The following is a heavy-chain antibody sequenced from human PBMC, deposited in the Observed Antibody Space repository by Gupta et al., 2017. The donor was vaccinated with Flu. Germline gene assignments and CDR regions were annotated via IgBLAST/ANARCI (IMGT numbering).Heavy chain of an antibody. J-gene: IGHJ4*02. CDR3: ASGGG. CDR2: IRRKAFGGTK. V-gene: IGHV3-49*04. D-gene: IGHD2-21*01. Sequence: EVHLVESGGGLVQPGRSLRLSCTASGFTFGDYAVSWVRQAPGKGLEGVGFIRRKAFGGTKEYAASVKGRFTISRDDSKSIAYRQMNSLKTEDTAVYDGASGGGGGQGTLVTVSS. CDR1: GFTFGDYA.